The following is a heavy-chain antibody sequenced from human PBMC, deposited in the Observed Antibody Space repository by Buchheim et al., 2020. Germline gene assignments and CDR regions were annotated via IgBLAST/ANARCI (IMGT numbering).Heavy chain of an antibody. CDR2: ISYDGSNK. V-gene: IGHV3-30-3*01. Sequence: QVQLVESGGGVVQPGRSLRLFCAASGFTFSSYAMHWVRQAPGKGLEWVAIISYDGSNKYYADSVKGRFTISRDNSKNTLYLQMTSLRAEDTAVYYCAREGPDTNQYYFDYWGQGTL. CDR3: AREGPDTNQYYFDY. J-gene: IGHJ4*02. D-gene: IGHD1-14*01. CDR1: GFTFSSYA.